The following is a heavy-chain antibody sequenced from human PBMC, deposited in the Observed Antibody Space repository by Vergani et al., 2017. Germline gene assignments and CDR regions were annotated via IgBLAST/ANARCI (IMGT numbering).Heavy chain of an antibody. CDR3: ARHSTVEWVRKLGWDDP. CDR2: IYYSRNT. J-gene: IGHJ5*02. D-gene: IGHD3-3*01. Sequence: QLQLQESGPGLVKPSATLSLTCSVSGASIRSSNYYWGWIRQPPGKGLEWIASIYYSRNTYYNPYLKSRVTISVDTSKNQFSLKLSSVTAADTAVYFCARHSTVEWVRKLGWDDPGGQRILVTVSA. V-gene: IGHV4-39*01. CDR1: GASIRSSNYY.